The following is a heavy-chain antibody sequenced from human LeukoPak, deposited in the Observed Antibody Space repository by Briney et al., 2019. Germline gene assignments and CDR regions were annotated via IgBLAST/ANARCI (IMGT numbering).Heavy chain of an antibody. J-gene: IGHJ4*02. CDR3: ARDLDIVVVPAANTYDY. CDR1: KFTFNTYW. V-gene: IGHV3-48*01. Sequence: GGSLRLSCAASKFTFNTYWMHWVRQAPGKGLEWVSYISSSGSTIYYADSVKGRFTISRDNAKNSLYLQMNSLRAEDTAVYYCARDLDIVVVPAANTYDYWGQGTLVTVSS. CDR2: ISSSGSTI. D-gene: IGHD2-2*01.